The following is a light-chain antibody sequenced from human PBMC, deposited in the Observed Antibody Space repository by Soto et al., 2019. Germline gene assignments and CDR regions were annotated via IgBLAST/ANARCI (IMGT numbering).Light chain of an antibody. CDR3: QQYGSSHT. J-gene: IGKJ2*01. Sequence: EIVLTQSPGTLSLSPGERATLSCRARQSVSSIYLAWYQQKPGQAPRLLIYGASSRATGIPDRFSGSGSGTDFTLTISRLDPEDFAVYYCQQYGSSHTFGQGTKLEIK. CDR1: QSVSSIY. CDR2: GAS. V-gene: IGKV3-20*01.